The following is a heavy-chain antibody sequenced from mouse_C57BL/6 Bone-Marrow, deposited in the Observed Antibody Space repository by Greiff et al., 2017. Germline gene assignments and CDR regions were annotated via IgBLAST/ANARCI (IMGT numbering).Heavy chain of an antibody. CDR1: GYTFTSYG. V-gene: IGHV1-81*01. D-gene: IGHD2-3*01. CDR3: AREGYYRFAY. J-gene: IGHJ3*01. Sequence: VKLMESGAELARPGASVKLSCKASGYTFTSYGISWGKQRTGQGLEWIGEIYPRSGNTYYNEKLKGKATLTADKSTSTAYMELRSLTSEDSAVYFCAREGYYRFAYWGQGTLVTVSA. CDR2: IYPRSGNT.